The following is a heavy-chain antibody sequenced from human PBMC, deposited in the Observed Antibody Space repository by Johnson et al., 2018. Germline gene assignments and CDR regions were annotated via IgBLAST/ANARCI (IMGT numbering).Heavy chain of an antibody. V-gene: IGHV1-69*01. J-gene: IGHJ1*01. CDR1: GFTFSSYA. Sequence: VQLVESGGGLVQPGGSLRLSCAASGFTFSSYAISWVRQAPGQGLEWMRGIIPIFGTANYAQKFQGRVTLTADESTSTAYMDLSSLRSEDTDVYYCARDSGGSYYGDFQHWGQGTLVTVSS. CDR2: IIPIFGTA. D-gene: IGHD1-26*01. CDR3: ARDSGGSYYGDFQH.